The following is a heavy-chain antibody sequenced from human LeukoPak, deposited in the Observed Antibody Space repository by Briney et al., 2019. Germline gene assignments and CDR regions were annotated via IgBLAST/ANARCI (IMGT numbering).Heavy chain of an antibody. J-gene: IGHJ4*02. Sequence: PSETLSLTCTVSGGSISSYYWSWIRQPPGKGLQWIGSIYYSGSTYYNPSLKSRVAISVDTSKNQFSLKLSSVTAADTAVYYCARDTSQIKLWGQGTLVTVSS. CDR1: GGSISSYY. CDR3: ARDTSQIKL. CDR2: IYYSGST. V-gene: IGHV4-59*12. D-gene: IGHD2/OR15-2a*01.